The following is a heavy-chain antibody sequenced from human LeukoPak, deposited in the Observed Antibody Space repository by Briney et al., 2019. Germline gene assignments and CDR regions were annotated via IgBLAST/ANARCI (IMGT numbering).Heavy chain of an antibody. CDR2: IYYSGST. V-gene: IGHV4-39*07. Sequence: SETLSLTCTVSGGSISSSSYYWGWIRQPPGKGLEWIGSIYYSGSTYYNPSLKSRVTISVDTSKNQFSLKLSSVTAADPAVYYCARYTADGNYYYYYYMDVWGKGTTVTVSS. CDR3: ARYTADGNYYYYYYMDV. D-gene: IGHD5-18*01. J-gene: IGHJ6*03. CDR1: GGSISSSSYY.